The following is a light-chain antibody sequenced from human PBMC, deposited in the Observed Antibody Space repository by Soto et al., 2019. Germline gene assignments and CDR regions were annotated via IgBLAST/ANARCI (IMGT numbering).Light chain of an antibody. V-gene: IGKV1-39*01. Sequence: DIQMTQSPSSLSASVGDRVTITCRASQSISSYLNWYQQKPGKAPKLLIYAASSLQSGVPSRFSGSGSGTDFTLTISSLQPEDFAPYFCQQSYSTPYTFGLGTKLEIK. CDR2: AAS. J-gene: IGKJ2*01. CDR1: QSISSY. CDR3: QQSYSTPYT.